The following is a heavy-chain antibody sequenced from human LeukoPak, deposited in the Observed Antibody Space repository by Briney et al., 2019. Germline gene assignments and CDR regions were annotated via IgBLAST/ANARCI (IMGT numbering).Heavy chain of an antibody. J-gene: IGHJ4*02. CDR2: IYYSGST. CDR3: ASSSLDRSSWYFDY. Sequence: PSETLSLTCTVSGGSISSGDYYWSWIRQPPGKGLEWIGYIYYSGSTYYNPSLKSRVTISIDTSKNQFSLKLSSVTAADTAVYYCASSSLDRSSWYFDYWGQGTLVTVSS. CDR1: GGSISSGDYY. V-gene: IGHV4-30-4*08. D-gene: IGHD6-13*01.